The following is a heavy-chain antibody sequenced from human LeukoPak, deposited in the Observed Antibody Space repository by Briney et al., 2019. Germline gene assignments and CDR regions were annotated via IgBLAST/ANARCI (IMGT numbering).Heavy chain of an antibody. CDR1: GGTFSSYA. CDR3: ARGIAVAGRLSFFDY. Sequence: GSSAKVSCKASGGTFSSYAISWVRQPPGQGLEWMGGIIPIFGTANYAQKFQGRVTITADESTSTAYMELSSLRSEDTAVYYCARGIAVAGRLSFFDYWGQGTLVTVSS. CDR2: IIPIFGTA. V-gene: IGHV1-69*01. J-gene: IGHJ4*02. D-gene: IGHD6-19*01.